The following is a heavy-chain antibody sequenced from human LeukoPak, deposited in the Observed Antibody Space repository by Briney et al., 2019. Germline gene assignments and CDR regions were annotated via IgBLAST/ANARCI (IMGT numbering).Heavy chain of an antibody. J-gene: IGHJ4*02. CDR1: GFTFSSYW. CDR3: AKKMGIWFVGFGS. D-gene: IGHD3-10*01. V-gene: IGHV3-23*01. CDR2: IGGTGDST. Sequence: GGSLRLSCAASGFTFSSYWMHWVRHAPGKGLVWVSAIGGTGDSTYYADSVKGRFFISRDYSTNTLFLQMNNLRVEDTAVYYCAKKMGIWFVGFGSWGQGILVTVSS.